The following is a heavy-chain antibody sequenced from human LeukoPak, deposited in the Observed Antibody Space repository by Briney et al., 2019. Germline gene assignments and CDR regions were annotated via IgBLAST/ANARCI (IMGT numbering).Heavy chain of an antibody. CDR1: GFTFSEYY. CDR3: ARDDGLDVFDV. D-gene: IGHD2-8*01. J-gene: IGHJ3*01. V-gene: IGHV3-11*05. Sequence: GGSLRLSCAASGFTFSEYYMSWIRQAPGKGLEWVSSISSSSDTKYADSVKGRLTISRDNAKKSLYLQMNSLRAEDAAVYYCARDDGLDVFDVWGQGTAVTVSS. CDR2: ISSSSDT.